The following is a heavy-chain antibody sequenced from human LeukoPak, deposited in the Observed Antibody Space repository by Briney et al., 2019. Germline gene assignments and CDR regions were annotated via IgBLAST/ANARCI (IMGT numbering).Heavy chain of an antibody. CDR1: GGTFSIYA. Sequence: GSSVKVSCKASGGTFSIYAISWVPQAAGHGLEWLGGILPFFGTANYAQKFQRRVTITADESTSTAYMELSSLRSEDTAVYYCARAHPVVPAATYYYYYMDVWGKGTTVTVSS. D-gene: IGHD2-2*01. J-gene: IGHJ6*03. V-gene: IGHV1-69*01. CDR2: ILPFFGTA. CDR3: ARAHPVVPAATYYYYYMDV.